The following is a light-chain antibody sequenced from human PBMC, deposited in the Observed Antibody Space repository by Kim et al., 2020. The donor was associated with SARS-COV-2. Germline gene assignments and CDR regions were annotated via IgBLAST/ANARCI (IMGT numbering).Light chain of an antibody. V-gene: IGKV1-27*01. CDR1: QGISKS. Sequence: DIQMTQSPSSLSGSGGDRATLSCRASQGISKSLAWYQQKPGEGPKVLIYDASTWHTGFPSRFSGSGSGTDFTLTISSLQAEDVAIYYCQQYNTSPWTLGRGTKVDIK. J-gene: IGKJ1*01. CDR2: DAS. CDR3: QQYNTSPWT.